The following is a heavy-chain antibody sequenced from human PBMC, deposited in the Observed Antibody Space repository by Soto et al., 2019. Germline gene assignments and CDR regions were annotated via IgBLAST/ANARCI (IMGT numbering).Heavy chain of an antibody. J-gene: IGHJ4*02. CDR2: ISGSGGST. D-gene: IGHD6-6*01. Sequence: GESLKISCAASGFTFSSYAMSWVRQAPGKGLEWVSAISGSGGSTYYADSGKGRFTISRDNSKNTLYLQMNSLRVEDTAVYYCAKATPDSSSQVGVAHLFYGDYWGQGTLVTVSS. V-gene: IGHV3-23*01. CDR1: GFTFSSYA. CDR3: AKATPDSSSQVGVAHLFYGDY.